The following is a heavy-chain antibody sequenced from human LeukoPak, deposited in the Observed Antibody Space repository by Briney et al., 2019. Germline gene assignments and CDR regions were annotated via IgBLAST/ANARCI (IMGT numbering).Heavy chain of an antibody. Sequence: GGSLRLSCAASGFTVSSNYMSWVRQAPGKGLEWVSVIYSGGSTYYAGSVKGRFTNSRDNSKNTLYLQMNSLRAEDTAVYYCARDAYYDFSSFDYWGQGTLVTVSS. CDR2: IYSGGST. J-gene: IGHJ4*02. CDR3: ARDAYYDFSSFDY. V-gene: IGHV3-66*01. D-gene: IGHD3-3*01. CDR1: GFTVSSNY.